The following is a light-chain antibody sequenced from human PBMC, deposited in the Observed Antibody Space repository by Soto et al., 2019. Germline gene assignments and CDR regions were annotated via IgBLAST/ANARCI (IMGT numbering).Light chain of an antibody. CDR3: QQYSTSPRT. J-gene: IGKJ2*01. Sequence: EIVLTQSPATLSLSPGERATLSCRASQSVSSSYLAWYQQKPGQAPRLLIYGASSGATGIPDRFSGSGSGTDFTLTISRLEPEDFAVYYCQQYSTSPRTFGQGTKLEIK. V-gene: IGKV3-20*01. CDR2: GAS. CDR1: QSVSSSY.